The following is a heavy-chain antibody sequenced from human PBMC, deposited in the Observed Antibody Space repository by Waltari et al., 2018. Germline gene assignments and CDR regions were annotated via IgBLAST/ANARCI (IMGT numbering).Heavy chain of an antibody. V-gene: IGHV4-4*07. Sequence: QVQLQESGPGLVKPSETLSLTCTVSGASISSHYWSWIRQPAGKGLEWIGRIYISGGTNYNPSRQSLVTMSVDTSKNQFSLKLSSVTAADTAVYYCARNWYSSGWYWFDPWGQGTVVTVSS. CDR3: ARNWYSSGWYWFDP. CDR2: IYISGGT. D-gene: IGHD6-19*01. CDR1: GASISSHY. J-gene: IGHJ5*02.